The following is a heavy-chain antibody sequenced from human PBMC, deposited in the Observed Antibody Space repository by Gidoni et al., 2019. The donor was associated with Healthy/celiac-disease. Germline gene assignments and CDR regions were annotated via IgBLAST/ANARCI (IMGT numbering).Heavy chain of an antibody. CDR2: INPNSGGT. V-gene: IGHV1-2*02. Sequence: APGQGLEWMGWINPNSGGTNYAQKFQGRVTMTRDTSISTAYMELSRLRSDDTAVYYCARVSYYYDSSGQHDYWGQGTLVTVSS. CDR3: ARVSYYYDSSGQHDY. D-gene: IGHD3-22*01. J-gene: IGHJ4*02.